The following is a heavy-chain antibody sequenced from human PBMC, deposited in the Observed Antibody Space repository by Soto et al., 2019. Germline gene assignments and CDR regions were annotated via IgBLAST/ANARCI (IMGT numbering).Heavy chain of an antibody. Sequence: SVKVSCKASGGTFSSYAISWVRQAPGQGLEWMGGIIPIFGTANYAQKFQGRVTITADESTSTAYMELSSLRSEDTAVYYCASADYGGNSSYYYYGMDVWGQGTTVTVSS. D-gene: IGHD4-17*01. V-gene: IGHV1-69*13. J-gene: IGHJ6*02. CDR2: IIPIFGTA. CDR1: GGTFSSYA. CDR3: ASADYGGNSSYYYYGMDV.